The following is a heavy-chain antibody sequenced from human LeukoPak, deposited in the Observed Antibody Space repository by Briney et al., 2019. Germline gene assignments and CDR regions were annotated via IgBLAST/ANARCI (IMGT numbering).Heavy chain of an antibody. Sequence: ASVKVSCKVSGYTLTELSMHWVRQAPGKGLEWMGGFDPEDGETIYAQKFQGRVTMTRDTSISTAYMELSRLRSDDTAVYYCARSPKVPLEYFQHWGQGTLVTVSS. J-gene: IGHJ1*01. V-gene: IGHV1-24*01. CDR3: ARSPKVPLEYFQH. CDR2: FDPEDGET. CDR1: GYTLTELS.